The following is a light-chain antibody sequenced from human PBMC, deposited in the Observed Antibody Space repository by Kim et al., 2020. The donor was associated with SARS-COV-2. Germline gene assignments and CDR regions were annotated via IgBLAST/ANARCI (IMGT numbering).Light chain of an antibody. Sequence: RSTISCQSSQTISDSSNNKFYSAWDQHKPGQSPRLLLYWASTRQSGVPDRFSGSASGTNVTLTISSLQAEDVAIYYCQQYYSSPLTFGGGTKLEI. V-gene: IGKV4-1*01. CDR1: QTISDSSNNKFY. CDR3: QQYYSSPLT. J-gene: IGKJ4*01. CDR2: WAS.